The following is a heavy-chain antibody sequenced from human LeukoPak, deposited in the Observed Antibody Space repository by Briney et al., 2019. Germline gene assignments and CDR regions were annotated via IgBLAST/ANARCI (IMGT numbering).Heavy chain of an antibody. CDR2: INHSGST. CDR1: GGSFSGYY. V-gene: IGHV4-34*01. J-gene: IGHJ4*02. Sequence: SETLSLTCAVYGGSFSGYYWSWIRQPPGKGLEWIGEINHSGSTNYNPSLKSRVTISVDTSKNQFSLKLSSVTAADTAVYYCAIWRAAAGTTGRNWLDYWGQGTLVTVSS. D-gene: IGHD6-13*01. CDR3: AIWRAAAGTTGRNWLDY.